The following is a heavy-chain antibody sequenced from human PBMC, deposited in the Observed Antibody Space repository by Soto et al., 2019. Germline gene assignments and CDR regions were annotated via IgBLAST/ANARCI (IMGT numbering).Heavy chain of an antibody. CDR3: AKVLSSGSYSGALEY. V-gene: IGHV3-23*01. Sequence: GGSLRLSCVASGFSITSFAMSWVRQAPGKGLEWASAISASGGSTYADSVKGRFTISRDNSKNTLYLQMNSLRVEDTAVYYCAKVLSSGSYSGALEYWGEGALVTVSS. J-gene: IGHJ4*02. CDR1: GFSITSFA. D-gene: IGHD1-26*01. CDR2: ISASGGST.